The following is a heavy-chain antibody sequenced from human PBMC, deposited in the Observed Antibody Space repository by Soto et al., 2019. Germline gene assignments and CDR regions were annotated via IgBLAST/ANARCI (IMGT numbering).Heavy chain of an antibody. CDR2: ISVDGRND. Sequence: GGSLRLSCEASGFTLSSSVMHWVRQAPGKRLEWLSVISVDGRNDLHAGAVKGRFTISRDISKNMVYLQMNDLRPDDTAMYFCAKEGHTSGRCGCFNIWGQGTMVTVSS. V-gene: IGHV3-30*18. CDR3: AKEGHTSGRCGCFNI. CDR1: GFTLSSSV. J-gene: IGHJ3*02. D-gene: IGHD6-19*01.